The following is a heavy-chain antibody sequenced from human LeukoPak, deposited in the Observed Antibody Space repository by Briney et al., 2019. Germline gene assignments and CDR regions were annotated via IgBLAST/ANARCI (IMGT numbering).Heavy chain of an antibody. CDR2: IYRGGNI. CDR1: GGSISDYY. D-gene: IGHD6-13*01. J-gene: IGHJ5*02. V-gene: IGHV4-4*09. CDR3: ARHWLEAAKTYSYWFDP. Sequence: SETLSLTCSVSGGSISDYYWSLIRQPPGKGLEWIGYIYRGGNINYNPSVKSRVTMSLDTSKNQISLMLNSVTAADTAIYYCARHWLEAAKTYSYWFDPWGQGTLVTVSS.